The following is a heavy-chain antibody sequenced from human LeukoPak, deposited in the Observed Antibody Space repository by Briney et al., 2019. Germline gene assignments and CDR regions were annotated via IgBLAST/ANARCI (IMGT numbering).Heavy chain of an antibody. CDR1: GYTFTSYG. J-gene: IGHJ4*02. CDR3: ARHTLYGSGSYYVYYFDY. CDR2: ISAYNGNT. D-gene: IGHD3-10*01. V-gene: IGHV1-18*01. Sequence: ASVKVSCKASGYTFTSYGISWVRQAPGQGLEWMGWISAYNGNTNYAQKHQGRVTMTTDTSTSAAYMELRSLRSDDTAVYYCARHTLYGSGSYYVYYFDYWGQGTLVTVSS.